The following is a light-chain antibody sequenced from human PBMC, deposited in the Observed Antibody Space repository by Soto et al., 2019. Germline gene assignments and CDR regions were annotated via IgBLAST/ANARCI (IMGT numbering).Light chain of an antibody. CDR3: QQYDSDSRT. J-gene: IGKJ2*01. V-gene: IGKV1-5*03. CDR2: LAS. CDR1: QSIIRW. Sequence: DIQMTQSPSTLSASVGDRVTITCRASQSIIRWLAWYQQKPGKAPKLLIYLASSLESGVPSRFSGSGSGTEFTLTISSLQPDDFATYYCQQYDSDSRTFGQGTKLEI.